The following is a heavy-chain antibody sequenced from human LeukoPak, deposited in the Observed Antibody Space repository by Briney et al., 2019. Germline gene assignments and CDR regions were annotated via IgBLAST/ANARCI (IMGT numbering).Heavy chain of an antibody. Sequence: GASVKVSCKVSGYTLTELSMHWVRQAPGKGLEWMGGFDPEDGETIYAQKFQGRVTMTEDTSTDTAYMELSSLRSEDTAVYYCARDKNGYCSGGSCWIGNWFDPWGQGTLVTVSS. CDR1: GYTLTELS. CDR2: FDPEDGET. J-gene: IGHJ5*02. CDR3: ARDKNGYCSGGSCWIGNWFDP. D-gene: IGHD2-15*01. V-gene: IGHV1-24*01.